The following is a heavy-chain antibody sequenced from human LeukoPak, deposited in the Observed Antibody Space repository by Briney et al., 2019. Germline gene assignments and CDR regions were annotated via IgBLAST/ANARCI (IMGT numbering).Heavy chain of an antibody. V-gene: IGHV1-46*01. Sequence: ASVKVSCKASGGTFSSYAIDWVRQAPGQGLEWMGIINPSGGSTSYAQKFQGRVTMTRDTSTSTVYMELSSLRSEDTAVYYCARAGSSWFDPWGQGTLVTVSS. CDR3: ARAGSSWFDP. CDR2: INPSGGST. D-gene: IGHD3-10*01. CDR1: GGTFSSYA. J-gene: IGHJ5*02.